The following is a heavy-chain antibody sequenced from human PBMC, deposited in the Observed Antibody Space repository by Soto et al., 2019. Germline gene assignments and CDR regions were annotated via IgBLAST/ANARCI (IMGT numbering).Heavy chain of an antibody. V-gene: IGHV4-30-2*01. CDR3: ATSIRFLEWLWGTKRPYYYMDV. Sequence: PSETLSLTCAVSGGSISSGGYSWSWIRQPPGKGLEWIGYINHSGSTNYNPSLKSRVTISVDTSKNQFSLKLSSVTAADTAVYYCATSIRFLEWLWGTKRPYYYMDVWGKGTTVTVSS. J-gene: IGHJ6*03. D-gene: IGHD3-3*01. CDR2: INHSGST. CDR1: GGSISSGGYS.